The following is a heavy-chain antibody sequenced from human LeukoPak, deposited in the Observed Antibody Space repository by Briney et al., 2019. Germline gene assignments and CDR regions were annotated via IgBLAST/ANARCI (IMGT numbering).Heavy chain of an antibody. CDR1: GGSISSYY. J-gene: IGHJ5*02. CDR3: ARGSGDDFWSGNNWFDP. Sequence: PSETLSLTCTVSGGSISSYYWSWIRQPPGKGLEWIGYIYYSGSTNYNPSLKSRVTISVDTSKNQFSLKLSSVTAADTAVYYCARGSGDDFWSGNNWFDPWGQGTLVTVSS. V-gene: IGHV4-59*12. CDR2: IYYSGST. D-gene: IGHD3-3*01.